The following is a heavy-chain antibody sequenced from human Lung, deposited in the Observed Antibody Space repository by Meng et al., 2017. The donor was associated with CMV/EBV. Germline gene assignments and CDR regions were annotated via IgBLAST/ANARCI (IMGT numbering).Heavy chain of an antibody. Sequence: GGSLRLXCAASGFTFSSYAMHWVRQAPGKGLEWVAVISYDGSNKYYADSVKGRFTISRDNSKNTLYLQMNSLRAEDTAVYYCARDPYDFWSGYRSLDYWGQGXLVTDSS. CDR3: ARDPYDFWSGYRSLDY. D-gene: IGHD3-3*01. CDR2: ISYDGSNK. V-gene: IGHV3-30-3*01. J-gene: IGHJ4*02. CDR1: GFTFSSYA.